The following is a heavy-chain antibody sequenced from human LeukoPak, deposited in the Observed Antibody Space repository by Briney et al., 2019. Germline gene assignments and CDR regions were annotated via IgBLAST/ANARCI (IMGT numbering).Heavy chain of an antibody. CDR3: AKGSSWSFDY. Sequence: GGSLRLSCAASGLMFNTYVMHWVRQAPGKGLEWVAFIRYDGSNKYYADSVKGRFTISRDNSKNTLYLQMNSLRTEDTAVYYCAKGSSWSFDYWGQGTLVTVSS. J-gene: IGHJ4*02. CDR1: GLMFNTYV. D-gene: IGHD6-13*01. V-gene: IGHV3-30*02. CDR2: IRYDGSNK.